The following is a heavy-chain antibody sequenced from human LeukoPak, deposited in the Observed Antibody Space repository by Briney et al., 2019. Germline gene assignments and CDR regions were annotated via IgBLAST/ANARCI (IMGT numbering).Heavy chain of an antibody. CDR1: GDSVSSNNGA. V-gene: IGHV6-1*01. J-gene: IGHJ4*02. CDR3: ARDVGTTGWHTFDY. CDR2: TYYRSKWYN. D-gene: IGHD3-9*01. Sequence: SQTLSLTCAISGDSVSSNNGAWNWIRQSPSRGLEWLGRTYYRSKWYNDYAESLISRITISPVTSKNQFSLQLYSVTPEDTAVYYCARDVGTTGWHTFDYWGQGTLVTVSS.